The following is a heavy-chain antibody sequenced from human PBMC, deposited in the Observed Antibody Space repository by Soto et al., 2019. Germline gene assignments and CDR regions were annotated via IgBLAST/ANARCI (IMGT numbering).Heavy chain of an antibody. D-gene: IGHD5-18*01. Sequence: GGSLRLSCAASGFTFSSYAMHWVRQAPGKGLEWVAVISYDGSNKYYADSVKGRFTISRDNSKNTLYLQMNSLRAEDTAVYYCARGSQDTAMAPYCFDYWGQGTLVTVSS. V-gene: IGHV3-30-3*01. CDR3: ARGSQDTAMAPYCFDY. CDR2: ISYDGSNK. CDR1: GFTFSSYA. J-gene: IGHJ4*02.